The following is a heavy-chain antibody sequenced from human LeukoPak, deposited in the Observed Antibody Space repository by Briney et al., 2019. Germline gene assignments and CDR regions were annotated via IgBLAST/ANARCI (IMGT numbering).Heavy chain of an antibody. CDR1: GFTFRNYV. CDR3: ARDKFGGTDY. CDR2: IKPDGSEK. D-gene: IGHD3-16*01. V-gene: IGHV3-7*01. J-gene: IGHJ4*02. Sequence: PGGSLRLSCVASGFTFRNYVMNWVRQAPGKGLEWVANIKPDGSEKYYVDSVKGRFAISRDNAKNSLYLQMNSLRAEDTAVYYCARDKFGGTDYWGQGTLVTVSS.